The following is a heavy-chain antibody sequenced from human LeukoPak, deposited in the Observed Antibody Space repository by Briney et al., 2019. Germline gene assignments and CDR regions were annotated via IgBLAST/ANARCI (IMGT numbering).Heavy chain of an antibody. J-gene: IGHJ4*02. Sequence: SETLSLTCTVSGGSISSYYWSWIRQPAGKGLEWIGRIYTSGSTNYNPSLKSRVTMSVDTSKNQFSLKLSSVTAADTAVYYCAREYSSSRNFDYWCQGTLVTVSS. CDR3: AREYSSSRNFDY. CDR2: IYTSGST. D-gene: IGHD6-13*01. CDR1: GGSISSYY. V-gene: IGHV4-4*07.